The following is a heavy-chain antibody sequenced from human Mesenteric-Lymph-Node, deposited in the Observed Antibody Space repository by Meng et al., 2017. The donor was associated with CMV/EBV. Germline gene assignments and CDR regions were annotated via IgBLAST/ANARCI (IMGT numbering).Heavy chain of an antibody. CDR3: AKNPVDYADP. J-gene: IGHJ5*02. CDR2: IYSGGSST. Sequence: GGSLRLSCAASGFTFSSYAMSWVRQAPGKGLEWVSVIYSGGSSTYYADSVKGRFIISRDNSKNTVYLQMNSLRAEDTAVYYCAKNPVDYADPWGQGTLVTVSS. V-gene: IGHV3-23*03. D-gene: IGHD4-17*01. CDR1: GFTFSSYA.